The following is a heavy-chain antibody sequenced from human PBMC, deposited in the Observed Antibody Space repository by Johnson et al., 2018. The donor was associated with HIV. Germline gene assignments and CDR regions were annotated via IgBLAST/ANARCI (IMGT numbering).Heavy chain of an antibody. J-gene: IGHJ3*02. CDR2: ISWNSGII. Sequence: VQVVESGGALVQPGRSLRLTCAASGFTFDDYAMYWVRQAPGKGLEWVSGISWNSGIIGYADSVKGRFTISRDNAKNSLYLQMNRLRGEDTALYYCAKDMSGYDDAFDIWGQGTMVTVSS. V-gene: IGHV3-9*01. CDR3: AKDMSGYDDAFDI. CDR1: GFTFDDYA. D-gene: IGHD5-12*01.